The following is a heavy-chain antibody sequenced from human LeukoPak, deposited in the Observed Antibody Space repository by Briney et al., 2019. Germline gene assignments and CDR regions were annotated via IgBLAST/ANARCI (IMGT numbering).Heavy chain of an antibody. D-gene: IGHD1-26*01. Sequence: FTFSSYSMNWVRQGIGKGKEWVSFISSSNSYIYHADSMKGRFTISRDNAKNSLFLQMNSLRAEDTAVYYCATGGVGATSPLFIDYWGQGTLVTVSS. CDR3: ATGGVGATSPLFIDY. CDR1: FTFSSYS. J-gene: IGHJ4*02. V-gene: IGHV3-21*01. CDR2: ISSSNSYI.